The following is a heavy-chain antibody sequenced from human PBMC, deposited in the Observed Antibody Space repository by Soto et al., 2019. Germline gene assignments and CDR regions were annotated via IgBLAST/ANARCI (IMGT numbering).Heavy chain of an antibody. V-gene: IGHV3-33*01. CDR1: GFTFSKYG. J-gene: IGHJ3*02. CDR3: ARDDAFQNENGFDI. CDR2: IVNDGSEK. D-gene: IGHD1-1*01. Sequence: QVQLVESGGGVVQPGRSLRLSCAASGFTFSKYGFHWVRQAPGKGLEWVAVIVNDGSEKYHADSVGGRFTISRDNSKDTLFLQMNSLRAEDTAVYYCARDDAFQNENGFDIWGQGTMVTVSS.